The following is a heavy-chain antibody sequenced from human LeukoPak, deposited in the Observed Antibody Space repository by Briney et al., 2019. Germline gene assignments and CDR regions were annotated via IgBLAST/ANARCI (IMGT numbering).Heavy chain of an antibody. CDR2: IAASGDDR. Sequence: GGSLRLSCAASGLTFSSYAMSWVRQAPGQGLEWVATIAASGDDRAYEDSLKGRFTIFRDNAKNSLSLQIDSLRAEDTALYYCAREAFFQFDLWGQGALVTVSS. CDR3: AREAFFQFDL. J-gene: IGHJ4*02. V-gene: IGHV3-7*03. CDR1: GLTFSSYA.